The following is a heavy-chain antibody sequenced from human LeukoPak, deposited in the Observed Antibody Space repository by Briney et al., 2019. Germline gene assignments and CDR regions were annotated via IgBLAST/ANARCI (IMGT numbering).Heavy chain of an antibody. CDR1: GFTVSSNY. J-gene: IGHJ4*02. CDR2: IYSGGST. V-gene: IGHV3-66*01. CDR3: ARGEYSSSSAIFDY. Sequence: GGSLRLSCAASGFTVSSNYMSWVRQAPGRGLEWVSVIYSGGSTYYADSVKGRFTISGDNSKNTLYLQMNSLRAEDTAVYYCARGEYSSSSAIFDYWGQGTLVTVSS. D-gene: IGHD6-6*01.